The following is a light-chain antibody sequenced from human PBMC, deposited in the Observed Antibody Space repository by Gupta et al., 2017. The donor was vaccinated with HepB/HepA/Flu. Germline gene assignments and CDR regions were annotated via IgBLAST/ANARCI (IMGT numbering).Light chain of an antibody. CDR2: RNK. CDR1: SSNIGSNY. V-gene: IGLV1-47*01. CDR3: AAWDDSLSGL. J-gene: IGLJ2*01. Sequence: QSVLTPPPSASGTPGQRVTISCSGSSSNIGSNYVYWYQQLPGTAPKLLYYRNKRRPAGVPGRFSGSKAGTSASLTISVHRCEDAADYYCAAWDDSLSGLFGGGTKLTVL.